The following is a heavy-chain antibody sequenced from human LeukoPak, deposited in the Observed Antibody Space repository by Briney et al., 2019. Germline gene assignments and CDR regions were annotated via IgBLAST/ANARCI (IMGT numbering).Heavy chain of an antibody. CDR3: ASIPTIAARPGSGY. CDR1: GFTFSSYS. V-gene: IGHV3-21*01. J-gene: IGHJ4*02. Sequence: GGPLRLSCAASGFTFSSYSMNWVRQAPGKGLEWVSSISSSSSYIYYADSVKGRFTISRDNAKNSLYLQMNSLRAEDTAVYYCASIPTIAARPGSGYWGQGTLVTVSS. D-gene: IGHD6-6*01. CDR2: ISSSSSYI.